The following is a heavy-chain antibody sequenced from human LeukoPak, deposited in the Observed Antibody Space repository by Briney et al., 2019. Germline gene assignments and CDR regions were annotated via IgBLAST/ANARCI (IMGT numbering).Heavy chain of an antibody. J-gene: IGHJ6*03. CDR1: GYTFTGYY. D-gene: IGHD2-15*01. Sequence: ASVKVSCKASGYTFTGYYMHWVRQAPGQGLEWMGWINPNSGGTNYAQKFQGRVTMTRDTSLSTAYMELSGLRSDDTAVYYCARGVVAATFYYHMDVWDKGTTVTVSS. CDR2: INPNSGGT. V-gene: IGHV1-2*02. CDR3: ARGVVAATFYYHMDV.